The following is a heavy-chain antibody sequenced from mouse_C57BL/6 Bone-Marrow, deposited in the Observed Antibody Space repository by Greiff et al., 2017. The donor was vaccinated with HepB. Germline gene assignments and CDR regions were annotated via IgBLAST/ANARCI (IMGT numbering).Heavy chain of an antibody. CDR2: ISNGGGST. Sequence: EVQVVESGGGLVQPGGSLKLSCAASGFTFSDYYMYWVRQTPEKRLEWVAYISNGGGSTYYPDTVKGRFTISRDNAKNTLYLQMSRLKSEDTAMYYCARHNWDDYFDYWGQGTTLTVSS. CDR1: GFTFSDYY. D-gene: IGHD4-1*01. CDR3: ARHNWDDYFDY. V-gene: IGHV5-12*01. J-gene: IGHJ2*01.